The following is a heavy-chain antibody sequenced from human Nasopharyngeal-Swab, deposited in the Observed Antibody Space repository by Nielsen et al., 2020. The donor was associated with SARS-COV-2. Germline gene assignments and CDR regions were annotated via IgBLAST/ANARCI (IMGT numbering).Heavy chain of an antibody. J-gene: IGHJ4*02. CDR2: ISGSGGST. D-gene: IGHD5-18*01. V-gene: IGHV3-23*01. CDR3: AKDGSLRQLWNSGVYYFDY. CDR1: GFTFSSYA. Sequence: GESLKISCAASGFTFSSYAMSWVRQAPGKGLEWVSAISGSGGSTYYADSVKGRFTISRDNSKNTLYLQMNSLRAEDTAVYYCAKDGSLRQLWNSGVYYFDYWDQGTLVTVSS.